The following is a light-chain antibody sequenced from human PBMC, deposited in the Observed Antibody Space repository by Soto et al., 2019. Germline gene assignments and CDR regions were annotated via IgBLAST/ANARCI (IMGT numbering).Light chain of an antibody. J-gene: IGKJ4*01. CDR3: QQRSNWLLT. CDR2: DKS. CDR1: QSVSRY. V-gene: IGKV3-11*01. Sequence: EIVLTQSPDTLSLSPGERATLSCRASQSVSRYLAWYQQKPGQAPRLLIYDKSNRATGIPTRFSGSGSGTDFTLTISSLEPEDFAIYYCQQRSNWLLTFGGGSKVEIK.